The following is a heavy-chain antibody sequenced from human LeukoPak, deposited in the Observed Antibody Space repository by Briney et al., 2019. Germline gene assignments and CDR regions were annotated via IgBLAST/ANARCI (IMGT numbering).Heavy chain of an antibody. CDR3: ARLGCSSTSCSRHNWFDP. J-gene: IGHJ5*02. Sequence: PSETLSLTCTVSGGSISSSSYYWGWIRQPPGKGLEWIGSIYYSGSTYYNPSLKSRVTISVDTSKNQFSLKLSSVTAADTAVYSCARLGCSSTSCSRHNWFDPWGQGTLVTVSS. CDR2: IYYSGST. CDR1: GGSISSSSYY. V-gene: IGHV4-39*01. D-gene: IGHD2-2*01.